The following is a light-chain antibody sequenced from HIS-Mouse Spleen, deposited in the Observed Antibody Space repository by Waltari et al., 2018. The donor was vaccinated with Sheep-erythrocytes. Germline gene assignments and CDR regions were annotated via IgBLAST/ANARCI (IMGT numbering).Light chain of an antibody. CDR3: QQYYSFPFY. V-gene: IGKV1D-8*02. Sequence: AIWMTQSPSLLSASTGDRVTISCRMSQGLSSYLAWYQQKPGKAPELLIYAASTLQSGVPSRFSGSGSGTDFTLTISCLQSEDFATYYCQQYYSFPFYFGPVTKVDI. CDR2: AAS. J-gene: IGKJ3*01. CDR1: QGLSSY.